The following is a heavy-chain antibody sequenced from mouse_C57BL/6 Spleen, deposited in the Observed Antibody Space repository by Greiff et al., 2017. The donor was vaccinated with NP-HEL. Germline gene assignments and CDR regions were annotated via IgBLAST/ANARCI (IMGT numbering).Heavy chain of an antibody. V-gene: IGHV1-76*01. CDR3: ARYWDYAMDY. Sequence: VQLQQSGAELVRPGASVKLSCKASGYTFTDYYINWVKQRPGQGLEWIARIYPGSGNTYYNEKFKGKATLTAEKSSSTAYMQLSSLTSEDSAVYFCARYWDYAMDYWGQGTSVTVSS. CDR1: GYTFTDYY. D-gene: IGHD4-1*01. J-gene: IGHJ4*01. CDR2: IYPGSGNT.